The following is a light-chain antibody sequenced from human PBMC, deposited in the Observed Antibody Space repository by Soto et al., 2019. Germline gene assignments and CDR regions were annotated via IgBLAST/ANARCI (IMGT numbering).Light chain of an antibody. CDR1: ERVATSY. J-gene: IGKJ2*01. V-gene: IGKV3-20*01. CDR2: DTS. Sequence: DIVLTQSPVILSLSPGDRATLSCRASERVATSYFAWYQQRRGQAPTLLIYDTSTRATGVPDRFTGSGSGTEFTLTISSVEPEDFAVYYCQQYGRSPLYTFGQGTQLEI. CDR3: QQYGRSPLYT.